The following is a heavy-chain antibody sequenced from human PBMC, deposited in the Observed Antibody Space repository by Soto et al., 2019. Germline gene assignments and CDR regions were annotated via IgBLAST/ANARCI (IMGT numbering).Heavy chain of an antibody. CDR3: ARLNYDSSGYYYFNS. V-gene: IGHV4-31*03. J-gene: IGHJ4*02. Sequence: QVQLQESGPGLVKPSQTLSLTCSVSGGSISSGGYYWSWIRQHPGKGLEWTGYIYYSGSTYYNPSLKSRVTISVDTSKNQFSLKLSSVTAADTAVYYCARLNYDSSGYYYFNSWGQGTLVTVSS. CDR2: IYYSGST. D-gene: IGHD3-22*01. CDR1: GGSISSGGYY.